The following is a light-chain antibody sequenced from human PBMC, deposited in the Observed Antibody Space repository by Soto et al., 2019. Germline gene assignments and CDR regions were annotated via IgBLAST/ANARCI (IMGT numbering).Light chain of an antibody. V-gene: IGKV1-5*03. Sequence: DIQMNQSPSTLSASVGDRVTITCRASQSITNWLAWYQQKPGKAPKLLIYKASNLETGVPSRFSGSGSGTEFTLTISSLQPDDFATYYCQQYITYSPWTFGQGTKVDFK. CDR2: KAS. CDR3: QQYITYSPWT. CDR1: QSITNW. J-gene: IGKJ1*01.